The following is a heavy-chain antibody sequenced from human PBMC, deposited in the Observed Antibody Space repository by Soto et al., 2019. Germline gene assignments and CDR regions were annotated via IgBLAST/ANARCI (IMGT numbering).Heavy chain of an antibody. Sequence: SGPTLVKPTQTLTLTCTFSGFSLNTGGLGVAWIRQPPGKALEWLALIYWNDDKRYSPSLKSRLTITKDTSKNQVVLTMTNLDPVDTATYYCAHRPVGGGWYSHWGQGTLVTVSS. CDR2: IYWNDDK. CDR1: GFSLNTGGLG. D-gene: IGHD6-19*01. J-gene: IGHJ4*02. V-gene: IGHV2-5*01. CDR3: AHRPVGGGWYSH.